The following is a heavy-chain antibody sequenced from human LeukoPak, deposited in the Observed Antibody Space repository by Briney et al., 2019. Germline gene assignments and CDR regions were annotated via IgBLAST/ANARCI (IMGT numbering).Heavy chain of an antibody. D-gene: IGHD3-10*01. V-gene: IGHV1-2*02. J-gene: IGHJ4*02. CDR2: INPNSGGT. CDR1: GYTFTGYY. Sequence: GASVKVSCKASGYTFTGYYMHWVRQAPGQGLEWMGWINPNSGGTNYAQKFQGRVTMTRDTSISTAYMELSRLRSDDTAVYYCARGSIPLGADYVDYWGQGTLVTVSS. CDR3: ARGSIPLGADYVDY.